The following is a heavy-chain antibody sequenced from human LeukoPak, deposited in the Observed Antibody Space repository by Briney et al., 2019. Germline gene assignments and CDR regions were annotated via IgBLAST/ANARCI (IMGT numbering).Heavy chain of an antibody. CDR1: GGSVSSYY. D-gene: IGHD3-3*01. Sequence: PSETLSLTCTVSGGSVSSYYWSWIRQPAGKGLEWIGSIYYSGSTYYNPSLKSRVTISVDTSKNQFSLKLSSVTAADTAVYYCARLNFGSLVGYWGQGTLVTVSS. CDR3: ARLNFGSLVGY. CDR2: IYYSGST. J-gene: IGHJ4*02. V-gene: IGHV4-59*05.